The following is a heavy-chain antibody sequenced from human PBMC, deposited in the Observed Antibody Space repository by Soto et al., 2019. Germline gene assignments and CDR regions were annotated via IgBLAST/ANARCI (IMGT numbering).Heavy chain of an antibody. V-gene: IGHV4-39*01. J-gene: IGHJ4*02. CDR3: ARRIRGSAFDY. D-gene: IGHD1-26*01. CDR2: IYYSGSP. Sequence: ETLSLTCTVSGGSIRTVDYYWDWIRQPPGKGLEWVGSIYYSGSPYYNPSLKSRVTISVDTSKNQFSLKLSSVTAADTAVYFCARRIRGSAFDYWGQGTLVTVSS. CDR1: GGSIRTVDYY.